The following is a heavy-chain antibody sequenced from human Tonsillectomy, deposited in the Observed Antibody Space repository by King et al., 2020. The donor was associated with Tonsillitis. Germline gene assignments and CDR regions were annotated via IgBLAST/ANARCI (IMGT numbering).Heavy chain of an antibody. CDR2: VNADGSST. D-gene: IGHD5-12*01. CDR3: ASDPIGDIVLTNY. V-gene: IGHV3-74*01. J-gene: IGHJ4*02. Sequence: VQLVESGGGLVQPGGSLRLSCAASGFTFSNYWMHWVRQAPGKGLVWVSRVNADGSSTSYVDSVKGRFTISRDNAKNTLYLQMNSLRAEDTVVYYCASDPIGDIVLTNYWGQGTLVTVSS. CDR1: GFTFSNYW.